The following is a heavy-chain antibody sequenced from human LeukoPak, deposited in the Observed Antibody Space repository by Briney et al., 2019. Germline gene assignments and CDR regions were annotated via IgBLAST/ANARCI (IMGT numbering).Heavy chain of an antibody. V-gene: IGHV1-8*01. CDR2: MNPKSANT. Sequence: ALVKVSCKASGYTFTNYDINWVRQATGQGLEWMGWMNPKSANTGCAQKFQGRVTMTRNNSISTAYMELSSLRSEDTAMYFCARGPSLHTNWVGGRWFDPWGQGTRVTVSS. CDR3: ARGPSLHTNWVGGRWFDP. D-gene: IGHD1-1*01. CDR1: GYTFTNYD. J-gene: IGHJ5*02.